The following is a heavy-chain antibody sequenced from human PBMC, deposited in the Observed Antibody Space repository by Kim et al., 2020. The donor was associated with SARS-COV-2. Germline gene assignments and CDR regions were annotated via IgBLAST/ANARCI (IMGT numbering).Heavy chain of an antibody. CDR3: AREGGGGSGYEHYYGMDV. V-gene: IGHV3-30-3*01. Sequence: GGSLRLSCAASGFTFSSYAMHWVRQAPGKGLEWVAVISYDGSNKYYADSVKGRFTISRDNSKNTLYLQMNSLRAEDTAVYYCAREGGGGSGYEHYYGMDVWGQGTTVTVSS. J-gene: IGHJ6*02. CDR1: GFTFSSYA. D-gene: IGHD3-3*01. CDR2: ISYDGSNK.